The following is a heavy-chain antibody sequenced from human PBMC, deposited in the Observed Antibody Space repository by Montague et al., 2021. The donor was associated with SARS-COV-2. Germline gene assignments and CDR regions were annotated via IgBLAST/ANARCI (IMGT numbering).Heavy chain of an antibody. CDR2: TYYRSKWYN. Sequence: CAISGDSVSSNSATCNWVRQSPSRGLEWLGRTYYRSKWYNDCAVSVRGRVTINPDTSKNQFSLQLNSVTPEDTAIYYCTSGREGNYNVMDVWGQGTTVTVSS. CDR1: GDSVSSNSAT. CDR3: TSGREGNYNVMDV. V-gene: IGHV6-1*01. D-gene: IGHD1-1*01. J-gene: IGHJ6*02.